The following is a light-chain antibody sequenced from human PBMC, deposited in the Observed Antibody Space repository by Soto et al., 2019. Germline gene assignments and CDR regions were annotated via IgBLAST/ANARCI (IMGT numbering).Light chain of an antibody. V-gene: IGKV3-20*01. CDR2: GAS. CDR1: QSVSSSY. CDR3: QQYGRSLT. J-gene: IGKJ4*01. Sequence: EIVLTQSPGTLSLSPGERATLSCRASQSVSSSYLAWYQQKPGQAPRLLIYGASSRATGVPDRFSGRGSGTDFTLTISRLEPEDFAVYYCQQYGRSLTFGGGTKVDIK.